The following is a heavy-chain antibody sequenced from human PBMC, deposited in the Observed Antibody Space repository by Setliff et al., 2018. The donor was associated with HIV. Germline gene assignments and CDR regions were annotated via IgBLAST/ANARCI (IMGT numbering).Heavy chain of an antibody. CDR3: ARDRSSGYYYPDAFDI. CDR1: GFNFSIYS. D-gene: IGHD3-22*01. V-gene: IGHV3-53*01. J-gene: IGHJ3*02. CDR2: IYSGGYT. Sequence: GGSLRLSCAASGFNFSIYSMNWVRQAPGKGLEWVSVIYSGGYTYYADSVMGRFTISRDNSKNTLYLQMNSLRAEDTAVYYCARDRSSGYYYPDAFDIWGQGTVVTVS.